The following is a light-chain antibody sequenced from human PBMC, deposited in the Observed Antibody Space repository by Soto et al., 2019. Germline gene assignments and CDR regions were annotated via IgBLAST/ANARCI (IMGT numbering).Light chain of an antibody. Sequence: QSALTQPRSVSGSPGQSVTISCTGTGSDVGGYNFVSWYQQCPGKAPKLMIYDVSKRPSGVPDRFSGSKSGNTASLTISGLQAEDDDDYYCCSYAGSYTVVFGGGTKLTVL. J-gene: IGLJ3*02. CDR1: GSDVGGYNF. CDR2: DVS. CDR3: CSYAGSYTVV. V-gene: IGLV2-11*01.